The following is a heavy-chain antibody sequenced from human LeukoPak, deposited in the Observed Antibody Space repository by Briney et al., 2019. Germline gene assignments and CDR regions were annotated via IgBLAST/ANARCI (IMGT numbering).Heavy chain of an antibody. CDR3: ARGRWGDYIDY. D-gene: IGHD4-23*01. CDR1: GYTLTSYD. CDR2: MNPNSGST. J-gene: IGHJ4*02. V-gene: IGHV1-8*01. Sequence: ASVKASCKASGYTLTSYDLNWVRQATGQGLEWMGWMNPNSGSTGYAQKFQGRVTMTRSTSISTAYMELSSLRSEDTAVYYCARGRWGDYIDYWGQGTLVTVSS.